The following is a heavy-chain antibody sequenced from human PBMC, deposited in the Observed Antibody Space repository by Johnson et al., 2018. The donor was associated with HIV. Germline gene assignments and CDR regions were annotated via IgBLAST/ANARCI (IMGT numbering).Heavy chain of an antibody. V-gene: IGHV3-53*01. D-gene: IGHD6-6*01. CDR1: GFTVSSNY. CDR3: ASYSSSDAFDI. J-gene: IGHJ3*02. CDR2: IYSGGST. Sequence: VQLVESGGGLIQPGGSLRLSCAASGFTVSSNYMSWVRQAPGKGLEWVSVIYSGGSTYYADSVKGRFTISRDNSKNTLYLHMNSLRAEDTAVYYCASYSSSDAFDIWGQGTMVTVSS.